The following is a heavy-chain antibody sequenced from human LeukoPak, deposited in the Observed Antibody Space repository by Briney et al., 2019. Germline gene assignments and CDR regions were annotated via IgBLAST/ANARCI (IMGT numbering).Heavy chain of an antibody. Sequence: GESLKISCKGSGYSFTSYWIGWVRQMPGKGLEWMGIIYPDDSDTRYSPSFEGQVIISPDKSISTAYLQWSSLKASDTATYYCARHGHCTNGVCYSNYYYYMDVWGKGTTVTVSS. D-gene: IGHD2-8*01. J-gene: IGHJ6*03. CDR2: IYPDDSDT. V-gene: IGHV5-51*01. CDR3: ARHGHCTNGVCYSNYYYYMDV. CDR1: GYSFTSYW.